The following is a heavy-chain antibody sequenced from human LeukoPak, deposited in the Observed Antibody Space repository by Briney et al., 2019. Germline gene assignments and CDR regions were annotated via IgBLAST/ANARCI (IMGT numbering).Heavy chain of an antibody. V-gene: IGHV3-30*03. J-gene: IGHJ4*02. CDR2: ISYDGSNK. CDR1: GFTFSSYG. CDR3: TRALARPGFSIDY. Sequence: GGSLRLSCAASGFTFSSYGMPWVRQAPGKGLEWVAVISYDGSNKYYADSVKGRFTISRDNSKNTLYLQMNSLRAEDTAVYYCTRALARPGFSIDYWGQGTLVTVSS. D-gene: IGHD2-2*01.